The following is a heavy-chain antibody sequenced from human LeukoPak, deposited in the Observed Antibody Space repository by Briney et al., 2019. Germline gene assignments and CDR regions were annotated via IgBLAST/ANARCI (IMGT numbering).Heavy chain of an antibody. V-gene: IGHV4-38-2*02. CDR3: ARDFDAFDI. J-gene: IGHJ3*02. CDR2: IYYSGST. CDR1: GYSISSGYY. Sequence: SETLSLTCTVSGYSISSGYYWGWIRQPPGKGLEWIGSIYYSGSTYYNPSLKSRVTISVDTSKNQFSLKLSSVTAADTAVYYCARDFDAFDIWGQGTMVTVSS.